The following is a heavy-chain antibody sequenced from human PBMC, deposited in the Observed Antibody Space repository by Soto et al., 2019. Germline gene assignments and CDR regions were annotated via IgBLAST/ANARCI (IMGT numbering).Heavy chain of an antibody. CDR2: INAYNGNT. Sequence: ASVKVSCKASGYTFTNFGISWVRQAPGQGLEWMGWINAYNGNTNYAQMLQGRVTMTTDTSTSTAYVELRSLRSDDTAVYYCARGLTEMATLGWYYGMDVWGQGTTVTVSS. CDR1: GYTFTNFG. CDR3: ARGLTEMATLGWYYGMDV. D-gene: IGHD5-12*01. J-gene: IGHJ6*02. V-gene: IGHV1-18*01.